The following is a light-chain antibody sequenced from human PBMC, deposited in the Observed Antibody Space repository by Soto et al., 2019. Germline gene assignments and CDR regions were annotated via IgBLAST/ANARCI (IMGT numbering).Light chain of an antibody. CDR3: QQYNNLPYT. V-gene: IGKV3-15*01. J-gene: IGKJ2*01. CDR2: GAS. CDR1: QSVSSN. Sequence: EIVMTQSPATLSVSPGERATLSCRASQSVSSNLAWYQQKPGQAPRLLIYGASTRATGIPARFSGSGSGTEFTLTISSLQSEDFAVYYCQQYNNLPYTFRQGTKLEIK.